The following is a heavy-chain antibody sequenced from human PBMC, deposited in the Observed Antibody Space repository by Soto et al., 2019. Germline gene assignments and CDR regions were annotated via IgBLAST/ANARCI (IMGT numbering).Heavy chain of an antibody. Sequence: SLPLSLTCAISWDSVSSIIASCNCIRQSPSRGLEWLGRTYYRSKWTNDYAVSVKSRITTNPDTSKNQFSLQLSSVTPEDTAMYYCVRGYSSSFDYWGQGTLVTSPQ. V-gene: IGHV6-1*01. CDR3: VRGYSSSFDY. J-gene: IGHJ4*02. CDR1: WDSVSSIIAS. D-gene: IGHD2-15*01. CDR2: TYYRSKWTN.